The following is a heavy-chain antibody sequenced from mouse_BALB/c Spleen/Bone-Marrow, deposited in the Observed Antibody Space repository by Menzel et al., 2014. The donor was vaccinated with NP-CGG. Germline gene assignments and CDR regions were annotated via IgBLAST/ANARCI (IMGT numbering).Heavy chain of an antibody. J-gene: IGHJ2*01. V-gene: IGHV1S81*02. CDR3: ARWGFDY. Sequence: LMESGASVKLSCKASGYTFTSYWMHWVKQRPGQGLEWIGEINPSNGRTNYNEKFKSKATLTVDKSSSTAYMQLSSLTSEDSAVYYCARWGFDYWGQGTTLTVSS. CDR1: GYTFTSYW. CDR2: INPSNGRT.